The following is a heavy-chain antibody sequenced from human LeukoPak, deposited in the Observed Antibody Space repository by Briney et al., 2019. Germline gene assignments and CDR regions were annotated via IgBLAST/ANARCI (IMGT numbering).Heavy chain of an antibody. V-gene: IGHV4-34*01. Sequence: PSETLSLTCAVYGGSFSGYYWSWIRQPPGKGLEWIGEINHSGSTNYNPSLKSRVTISVDTSKNQFSLKLSSVTAADTAVYYCARGHTAMVFRRYYFDYWGQGTLVTVSS. CDR1: GGSFSGYY. J-gene: IGHJ4*02. D-gene: IGHD5-18*01. CDR3: ARGHTAMVFRRYYFDY. CDR2: INHSGST.